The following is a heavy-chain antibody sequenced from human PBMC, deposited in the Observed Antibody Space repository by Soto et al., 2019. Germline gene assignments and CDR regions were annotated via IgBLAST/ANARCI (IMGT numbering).Heavy chain of an antibody. Sequence: SETLSLTCCVSGGSISDYYWSWVRQTPGKGLEWIGYIYYGWNTNYNPSLKSRVTISVDTSKNQFSLKLISVTAADTAVYYCARDREYYESSGLYFDYWGQGTLVTVSS. CDR1: GGSISDYY. CDR2: IYYGWNT. D-gene: IGHD3-22*01. J-gene: IGHJ4*02. V-gene: IGHV4-59*01. CDR3: ARDREYYESSGLYFDY.